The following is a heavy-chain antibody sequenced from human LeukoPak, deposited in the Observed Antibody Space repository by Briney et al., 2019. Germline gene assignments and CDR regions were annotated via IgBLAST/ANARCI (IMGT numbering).Heavy chain of an antibody. J-gene: IGHJ3*02. V-gene: IGHV3-33*01. CDR2: IWYDGSNK. Sequence: TGGSLRLSCAASGFTFSSYGMHWVRQAPGKGLEWVAVIWYDGSNKYYADSVKGRFTISRDNSKNMLYLQMNSLRAEDTAVYYCARDSSGWYGGDAFDIWGQGTMVTVSS. CDR1: GFTFSSYG. CDR3: ARDSSGWYGGDAFDI. D-gene: IGHD6-19*01.